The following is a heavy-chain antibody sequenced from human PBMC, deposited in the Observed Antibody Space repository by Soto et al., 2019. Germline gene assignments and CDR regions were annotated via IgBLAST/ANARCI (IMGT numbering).Heavy chain of an antibody. Sequence: QVQLVESGGGVVQPGRSLRLSCAASGFTFSSYGMHWVRQAPGKGLEWVAVISYDGSNKYYADSVKGRFTISRDNSKNSLDLQMSILRAEDTAVSCLAPWFGASVYWGQGTLVTVSS. V-gene: IGHV3-30*03. CDR2: ISYDGSNK. CDR3: APWFGASVY. J-gene: IGHJ4*02. CDR1: GFTFSSYG. D-gene: IGHD3-10*01.